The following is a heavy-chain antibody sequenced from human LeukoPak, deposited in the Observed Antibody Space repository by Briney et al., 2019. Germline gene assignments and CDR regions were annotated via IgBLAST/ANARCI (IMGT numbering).Heavy chain of an antibody. CDR3: ARDDTMVPRELKRLDY. J-gene: IGHJ4*02. V-gene: IGHV1-2*02. D-gene: IGHD3-10*01. Sequence: SVKVSCKASGYTFTGYYMHWLRQAPGQGLEGIGWINPNSGGTNYAQKFQGRVTMTRDTSISTAYMELSRLRSDDTAVYYCARDDTMVPRELKRLDYWGQGTLVTVSS. CDR1: GYTFTGYY. CDR2: INPNSGGT.